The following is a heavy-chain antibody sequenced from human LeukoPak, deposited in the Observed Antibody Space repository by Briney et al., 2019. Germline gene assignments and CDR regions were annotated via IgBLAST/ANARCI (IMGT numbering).Heavy chain of an antibody. CDR2: INHSGST. CDR1: GGSFSGYY. CDR3: AKEGPDSSSWNMDV. Sequence: SETLSLTCAVYGGSFSGYYWSWIRQPPGKGLEWIGEINHSGSTNYNPSLKSRVTISVDTSKNQFSLKLSSVTAADTAVYYCAKEGPDSSSWNMDVWGQGITVTVSS. V-gene: IGHV4-34*01. D-gene: IGHD6-13*01. J-gene: IGHJ6*02.